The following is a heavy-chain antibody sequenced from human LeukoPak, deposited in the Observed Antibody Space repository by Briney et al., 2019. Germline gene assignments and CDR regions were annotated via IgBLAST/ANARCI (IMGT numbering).Heavy chain of an antibody. D-gene: IGHD3-22*01. CDR1: GFTFSDHW. CDR3: AGVVRYDSSDPSLDY. Sequence: GGSLTLSCAASGFTFSDHWMTWVRQAPGKGLEWVADIKKDGSEKNQVDSVKGRFTISRDNAKNSLYLQMNSLRAEDTAVYYCAGVVRYDSSDPSLDYWGQGTLVTVSS. J-gene: IGHJ4*02. V-gene: IGHV3-7*01. CDR2: IKKDGSEK.